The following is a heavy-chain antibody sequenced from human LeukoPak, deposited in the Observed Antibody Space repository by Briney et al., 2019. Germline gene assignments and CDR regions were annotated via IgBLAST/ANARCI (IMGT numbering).Heavy chain of an antibody. D-gene: IGHD2-21*01. Sequence: PSETLSLTCAVYGGSFSGYYWSWIRQPPGKGLEWIGEINHCGSTNYNPSLKGRVTISVDTSKNQFSLKLSSVTAADTAVYYCATNCGGDCSLGDYWGQGTLVTVSS. V-gene: IGHV4-34*01. J-gene: IGHJ4*02. CDR1: GGSFSGYY. CDR3: ATNCGGDCSLGDY. CDR2: INHCGST.